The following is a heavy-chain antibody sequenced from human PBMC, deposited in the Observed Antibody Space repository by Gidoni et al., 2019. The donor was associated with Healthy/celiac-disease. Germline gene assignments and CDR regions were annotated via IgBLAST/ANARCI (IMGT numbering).Heavy chain of an antibody. CDR1: GFTFDDNA. Sequence: EVQLVESGGGLVQPGRSLRLSCAASGFTFDDNAMHWVREAPGKGLEWVSGISWNSGSIGYADSVKGRFTISRDNAKNSLYLQMNSLRAEDTALYYCAKALRGYQLYYYGMDVWGQGTTVTVSS. CDR3: AKALRGYQLYYYGMDV. CDR2: ISWNSGSI. V-gene: IGHV3-9*01. D-gene: IGHD2-2*01. J-gene: IGHJ6*02.